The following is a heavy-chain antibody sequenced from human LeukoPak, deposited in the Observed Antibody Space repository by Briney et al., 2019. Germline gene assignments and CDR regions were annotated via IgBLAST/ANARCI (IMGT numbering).Heavy chain of an antibody. D-gene: IGHD6-6*01. CDR1: GFTFSSYG. CDR3: ARGGYSSSHMYNWFDP. V-gene: IGHV3-33*01. J-gene: IGHJ5*02. CDR2: IWYDGSNK. Sequence: GGSLRLSCAASGFTFSSYGMHWVRQAPGKGLEWVAVIWYDGSNKYYADSVKGRFTISRDNSKNTLYLQMDSLRAEDTAVYYCARGGYSSSHMYNWFDPWGQGTLVTVSS.